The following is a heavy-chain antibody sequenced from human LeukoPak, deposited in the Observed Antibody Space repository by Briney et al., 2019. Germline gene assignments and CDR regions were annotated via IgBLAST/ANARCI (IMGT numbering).Heavy chain of an antibody. D-gene: IGHD4-17*01. CDR1: GFTFSSYA. CDR3: ASSLFDYGDYGVYYYGMDV. V-gene: IGHV3-30-3*01. Sequence: GGSLRLSCAASGFTFSSYAMHWVRQAPGKGLEWVAVISYDGSNKYYADFVKGRFTISRDNSKNTLYLQMNSLRAEDTAVYYCASSLFDYGDYGVYYYGMDVWGQGTTVTVSS. J-gene: IGHJ6*02. CDR2: ISYDGSNK.